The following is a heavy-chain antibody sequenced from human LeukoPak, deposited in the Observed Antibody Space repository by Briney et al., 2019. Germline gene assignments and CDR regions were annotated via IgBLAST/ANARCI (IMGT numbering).Heavy chain of an antibody. V-gene: IGHV3-74*01. CDR1: GLAFSAYK. CDR3: ARTRSSGYLTFDY. J-gene: IGHJ4*02. CDR2: ISTDGYTT. Sequence: PGGSLRLSCAASGLAFSAYKMHWVRQAPRKGLVWVSRISTDGYTTDYADFVQGRFTASRDNTKNTWSLEMNSLRAEDTAVYYCARTRSSGYLTFDYWGQGILVTVSS. D-gene: IGHD3-22*01.